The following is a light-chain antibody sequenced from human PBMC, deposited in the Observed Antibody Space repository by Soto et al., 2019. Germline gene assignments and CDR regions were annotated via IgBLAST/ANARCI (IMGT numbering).Light chain of an antibody. CDR1: QDISNS. Sequence: DIQMTQSPSSLSASVGDRVTITCQASQDISNSLNWYQQKPGKAPQLLIYDASNLETGVPSRFSGSGSGTDFTFTISSLQPEDVAIYYCQQYDNLPITFGQGTRLQI. CDR2: DAS. V-gene: IGKV1-33*01. J-gene: IGKJ5*01. CDR3: QQYDNLPIT.